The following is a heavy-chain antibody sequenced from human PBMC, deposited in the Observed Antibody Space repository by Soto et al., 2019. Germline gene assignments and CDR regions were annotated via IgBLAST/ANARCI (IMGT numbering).Heavy chain of an antibody. CDR1: GFTFSSYG. V-gene: IGHV3-30*18. CDR3: AKDVGGYGGYADYYGMDV. Sequence: PGRSLRLYCAASGFTFSSYGMPWVRQGPGKRLEWVAVISYDGSNKYYADSVKGRFTISRDNSKNTLYLQMNSLIAEDTAVYYCAKDVGGYGGYADYYGMDVWGQGTTVTVSS. D-gene: IGHD4-17*01. CDR2: ISYDGSNK. J-gene: IGHJ6*02.